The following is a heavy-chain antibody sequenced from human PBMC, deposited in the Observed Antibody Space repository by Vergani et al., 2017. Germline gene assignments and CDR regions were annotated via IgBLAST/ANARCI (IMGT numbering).Heavy chain of an antibody. Sequence: QMQFQESGPGLVKASETLSLTCTVSGDSIISRSYYLGWIRQPPGNGLEWIGSIYNSGNGDSSSSLKSRVTISADTSKNQFSLRLTPVTAADTAVYYCASGKYYSDSTSHFRGRYFDVWGRGTLVTVPS. V-gene: IGHV4-39*01. CDR2: IYNSGNG. J-gene: IGHJ2*01. CDR1: GDSIISRSYY. D-gene: IGHD3-16*01. CDR3: ASGKYYSDSTSHFRGRYFDV.